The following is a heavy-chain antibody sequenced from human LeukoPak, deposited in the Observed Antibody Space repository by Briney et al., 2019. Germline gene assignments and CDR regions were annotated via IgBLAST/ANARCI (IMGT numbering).Heavy chain of an antibody. CDR2: IYTSGST. Sequence: SETLSLTCTVSGGSISGYYWGWIRQPPGKGLEWIGYIYTSGSTNYNPSLKSRVTISIDTSKNQFSLRLTSVTAADPAVYSCARHLPTGDEWGAFHIWGQGTMVTVSS. CDR3: ARHLPTGDEWGAFHI. CDR1: GGSISGYY. D-gene: IGHD7-27*01. J-gene: IGHJ3*02. V-gene: IGHV4-4*09.